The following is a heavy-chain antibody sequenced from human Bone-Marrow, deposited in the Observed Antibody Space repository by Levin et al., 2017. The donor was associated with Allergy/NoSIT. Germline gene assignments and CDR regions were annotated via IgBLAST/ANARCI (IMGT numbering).Heavy chain of an antibody. J-gene: IGHJ5*02. D-gene: IGHD2/OR15-2a*01. CDR1: GFTFSSFW. CDR3: ARGLSLCDP. V-gene: IGHV3-7*01. Sequence: LSLTCAASGFTFSSFWMNCVRQAPGKGLEWVANIKEDGSDKNYVDSVRGRFTISRDNARNSLYLQINSLTTEDTAVYYCARGLSLCDPWGQGTLVTVSS. CDR2: IKEDGSDK.